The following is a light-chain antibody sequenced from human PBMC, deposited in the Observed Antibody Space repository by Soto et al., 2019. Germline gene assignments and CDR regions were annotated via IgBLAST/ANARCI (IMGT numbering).Light chain of an antibody. CDR3: SSYTSTSTWV. CDR2: DVT. Sequence: QSALTQPASVSGSPGQSITIACTGTSSDVGGYNYVSWYQHHPGKAPKVMIYDVTSQPSGVSNRFSGSKSGNTASLTISGLQAEDEADYYCSSYTSTSTWVFGGGTKLTVL. CDR1: SSDVGGYNY. J-gene: IGLJ3*02. V-gene: IGLV2-14*03.